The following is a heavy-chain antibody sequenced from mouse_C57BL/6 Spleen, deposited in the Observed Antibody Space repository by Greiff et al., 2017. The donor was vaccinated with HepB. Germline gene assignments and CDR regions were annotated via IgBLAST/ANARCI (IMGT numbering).Heavy chain of an antibody. J-gene: IGHJ3*01. Sequence: VQLQQSGAELVRPGTSVKVSCKASGYAFNNYLIEWVKQRPGQGLEWIGVINPGSGGTNYNEKFKGKATLTADKSSSTAYMQLSSLTSEDSAVYFCARDGSSSWFAYWGQGTLVTVAA. CDR2: INPGSGGT. V-gene: IGHV1-54*01. CDR1: GYAFNNYL. D-gene: IGHD1-1*01. CDR3: ARDGSSSWFAY.